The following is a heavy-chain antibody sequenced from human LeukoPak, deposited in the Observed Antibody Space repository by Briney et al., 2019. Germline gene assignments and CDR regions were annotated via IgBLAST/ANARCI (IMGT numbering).Heavy chain of an antibody. J-gene: IGHJ6*02. Sequence: SETLSLTCTVSGGSISSGDYYWSWIRQPPGKGLEWIGYIYYSGSTYYNPSLKSRVTISVDTSKNQFSLKLSSVTAADTAVYYCARDRIYCSGGSCPPFYYYYGMDVWGQGTTATVSS. CDR1: GGSISSGDYY. V-gene: IGHV4-30-4*01. CDR2: IYYSGST. D-gene: IGHD2-15*01. CDR3: ARDRIYCSGGSCPPFYYYYGMDV.